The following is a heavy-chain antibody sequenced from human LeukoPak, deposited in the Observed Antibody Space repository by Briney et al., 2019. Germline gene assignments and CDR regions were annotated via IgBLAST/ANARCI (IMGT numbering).Heavy chain of an antibody. Sequence: PGGSLRLSCAASGFTFSDYYMSWIRQAPGKGLEWVSYISSSGSTIYYADSVKGRFTISRDNAKNSLYLQMNSLRAEDTAVYYCAREPRRLPLGYCSSTSCYGSYYYGMDVWGQGTTVTVSS. CDR2: ISSSGSTI. CDR3: AREPRRLPLGYCSSTSCYGSYYYGMDV. CDR1: GFTFSDYY. J-gene: IGHJ6*02. V-gene: IGHV3-11*01. D-gene: IGHD2-2*01.